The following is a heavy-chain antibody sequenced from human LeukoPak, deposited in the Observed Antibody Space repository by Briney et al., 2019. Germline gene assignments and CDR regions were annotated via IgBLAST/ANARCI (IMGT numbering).Heavy chain of an antibody. CDR3: TTVGRGDFWRSYGTYDYYYYMDV. CDR2: IKEDGGEK. CDR1: GLTLSNYW. J-gene: IGHJ6*03. D-gene: IGHD3-3*01. Sequence: GGSLRLSCEASGLTLSNYWMTWVRQAPGKGLEWVASIKEDGGEKYYVDSVKGRFTISRDNAKKSPYLEMNRLRGEDTAVYHCTTVGRGDFWRSYGTYDYYYYMDVWGKGTTVTVSS. V-gene: IGHV3-7*01.